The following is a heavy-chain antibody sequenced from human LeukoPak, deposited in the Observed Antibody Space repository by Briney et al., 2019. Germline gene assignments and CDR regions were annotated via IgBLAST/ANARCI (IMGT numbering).Heavy chain of an antibody. CDR3: ARGVVLRYFDWLLPYDNWFDP. CDR1: GYTFTGYY. D-gene: IGHD3-9*01. Sequence: EASVKVSCKASGYTFTGYYMHWVRQAPGQGLEWMGWINTNTGNPTYAQGFTGRFVFSLDTSVSTAYLQISSLKAEDTAVYYCARGVVLRYFDWLLPYDNWFDPWGQGTLVTVSS. J-gene: IGHJ5*02. CDR2: INTNTGNP. V-gene: IGHV7-4-1*02.